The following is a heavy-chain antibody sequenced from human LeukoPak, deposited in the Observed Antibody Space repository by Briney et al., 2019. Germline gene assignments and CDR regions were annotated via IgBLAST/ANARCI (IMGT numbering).Heavy chain of an antibody. J-gene: IGHJ4*02. CDR3: ASTWSSSWYYFDY. D-gene: IGHD6-13*01. V-gene: IGHV3-30*04. CDR2: ISYDGSNK. CDR1: GFTFSSYA. Sequence: GGSLRLSCAASGFTFSSYAMHWVRQASGKGLEWVAVISYDGSNKYYADSVKGRFTISRDNSKNTLYLQMNSLRAEDTAVYYCASTWSSSWYYFDYWGQGTLVTVSS.